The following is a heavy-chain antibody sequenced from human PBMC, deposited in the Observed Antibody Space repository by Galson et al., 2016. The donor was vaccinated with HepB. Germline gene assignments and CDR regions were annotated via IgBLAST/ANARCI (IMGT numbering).Heavy chain of an antibody. D-gene: IGHD2-21*02. CDR1: GYTFTTYW. CDR3: ASGPMGDFFDS. J-gene: IGHJ4*02. CDR2: IDPNDSYI. V-gene: IGHV5-10-1*01. Sequence: QSGAEVKKPGQSLTISCKDSGYTFTTYWINWVRQMPGKGLEWMGRIDPNDSYIRHNPSFEGHVTISADKSANTAYLQWSSLKASDTAIYYCASGPMGDFFDSRGQGTLVSVSS.